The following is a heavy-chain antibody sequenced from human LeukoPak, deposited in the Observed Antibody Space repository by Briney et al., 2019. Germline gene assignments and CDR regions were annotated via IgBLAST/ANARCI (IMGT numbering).Heavy chain of an antibody. CDR1: GASIGGSGYY. V-gene: IGHV4-39*01. CDR2: IYYTGST. J-gene: IGHJ4*02. Sequence: PSETLSLTCAVSGASIGGSGYYLGWIRQPPGKGLEWIGNIYYTGSTYYNASLQSRVTISIDMSKNQFSLRLNSVTAADTAMYYCAKSGGSGLIDYWGQGTLVTVSS. CDR3: AKSGGSGLIDY. D-gene: IGHD1-26*01.